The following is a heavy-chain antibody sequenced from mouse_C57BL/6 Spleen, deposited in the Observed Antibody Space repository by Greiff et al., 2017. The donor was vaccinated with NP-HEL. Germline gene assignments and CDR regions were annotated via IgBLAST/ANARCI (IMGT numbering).Heavy chain of an antibody. V-gene: IGHV1-15*01. CDR3: TRRNDGYYVDYFDY. Sequence: QVQLKQSGAELVRPGASVTLSCKASGYTFTDYEMHWVKQTPVHGLEWIGAIDPETGGTAYNQKFKGKAILTADKSSSTAYMELRSLTSEDSAVYYCTRRNDGYYVDYFDYWGQGTTLTVSS. D-gene: IGHD2-3*01. CDR2: IDPETGGT. J-gene: IGHJ2*01. CDR1: GYTFTDYE.